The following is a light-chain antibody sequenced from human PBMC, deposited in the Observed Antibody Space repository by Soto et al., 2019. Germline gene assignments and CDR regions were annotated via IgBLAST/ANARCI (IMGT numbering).Light chain of an antibody. CDR2: GAS. V-gene: IGKV3-15*01. J-gene: IGKJ4*01. CDR1: QSVSSN. Sequence: EIVMTQSPATLSVSPGERATLSCRASQSVSSNLAWYQQKPGQTPRFLIYGASTRATGIPARVSGSGSGTEFTLTISSLQSEDFALYYCQQYDNWPLTFGGGTKVEIK. CDR3: QQYDNWPLT.